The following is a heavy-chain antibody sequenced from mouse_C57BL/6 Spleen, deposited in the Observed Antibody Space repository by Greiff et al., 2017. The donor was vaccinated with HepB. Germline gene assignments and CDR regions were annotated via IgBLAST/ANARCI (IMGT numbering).Heavy chain of an antibody. Sequence: QVQLKQPGAELVKPGASVKLSCKASGYTFTSYWMHWVKQRPGRGLEWIGRIDPNSGGTKYNEKFKSKATLTVDKPSSTAYMQLSSLTSEDSAVYYCARRMVTTRYYAMDYWGQGTSVTVSS. J-gene: IGHJ4*01. V-gene: IGHV1-72*01. CDR3: ARRMVTTRYYAMDY. D-gene: IGHD2-1*01. CDR1: GYTFTSYW. CDR2: IDPNSGGT.